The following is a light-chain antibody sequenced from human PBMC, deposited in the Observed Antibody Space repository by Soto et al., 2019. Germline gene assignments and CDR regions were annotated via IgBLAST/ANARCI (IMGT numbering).Light chain of an antibody. V-gene: IGLV2-11*01. CDR1: SSDVGSYDY. J-gene: IGLJ1*01. CDR3: CSYTASATYV. Sequence: QSVLIQPHSVSGSPGQSVTISCTGTSSDVGSYDYVSWCQQHPGTVPNPMIYNVNTRPSGVPDRFSGSKSGNTASMTISGLQAEDEADYLCCSYTASATYVFETGTKLTVL. CDR2: NVN.